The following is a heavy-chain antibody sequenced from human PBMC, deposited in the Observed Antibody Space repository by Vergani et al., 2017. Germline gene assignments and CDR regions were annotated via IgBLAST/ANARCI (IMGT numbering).Heavy chain of an antibody. Sequence: VQLLESGGGLVQPGGSLRLSCAASGFTFSSYAMSWVRQAPGKGLEWVSAISGSGGSTYYADSVKGRFTISRDNSKNTLYLQMNSLRAEDPAVYYCAKDRVHCSSTSCYTDWFDPWGQGTLVTVSS. V-gene: IGHV3-23*01. CDR2: ISGSGGST. CDR3: AKDRVHCSSTSCYTDWFDP. J-gene: IGHJ5*02. D-gene: IGHD2-2*02. CDR1: GFTFSSYA.